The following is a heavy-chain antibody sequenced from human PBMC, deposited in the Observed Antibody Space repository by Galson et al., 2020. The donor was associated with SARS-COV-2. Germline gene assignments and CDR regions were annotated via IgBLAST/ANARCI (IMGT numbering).Heavy chain of an antibody. CDR1: GYTFTSYY. D-gene: IGHD2-2*01. V-gene: IGHV1-46*03. J-gene: IGHJ4*02. Sequence: ASVKVSCKASGYTFTSYYMHWVRQAPGQGLEWMGIINPSGGSTSYAQKSQGRVTMTRDTSTSTVYMELSSLRSEDTAVYYCARDSRDIVVVPAAYTSYYFDYWGQGTLVTVSS. CDR2: INPSGGST. CDR3: ARDSRDIVVVPAAYTSYYFDY.